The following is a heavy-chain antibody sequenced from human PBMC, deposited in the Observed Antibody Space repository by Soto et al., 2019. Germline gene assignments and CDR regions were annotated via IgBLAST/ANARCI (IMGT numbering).Heavy chain of an antibody. V-gene: IGHV4-31*03. CDR2: IYYSGST. J-gene: IGHJ6*02. CDR1: GGSISSGGYY. CDR3: ARHHMYSSSWYPGFLYYYGMDV. Sequence: SETLSLTCTVSGGSISSGGYYWSWIRQHPGKGLEWIGYIYYSGSTYYNPSLKSRVTISVDTSKNQFSLKLSSVTAADTAVYYCARHHMYSSSWYPGFLYYYGMDVWGQGTTVTVSS. D-gene: IGHD6-13*01.